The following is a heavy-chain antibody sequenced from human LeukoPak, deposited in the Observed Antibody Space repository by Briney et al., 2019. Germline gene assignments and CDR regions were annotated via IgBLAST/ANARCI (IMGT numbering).Heavy chain of an antibody. CDR1: GFTVSSNY. V-gene: IGHV3-66*01. CDR2: IYSGGDT. J-gene: IGHJ4*02. Sequence: PGGSLRLSCAASGFTVSSNYMNWVRQAPGKGLEWVSVIYSGGDTYYAESVKGRFTISRDNSKNTLYLQMNRLRVEDTAAYYCARDRGAYYYDTGYWGQGTLVTVSS. CDR3: ARDRGAYYYDTGY. D-gene: IGHD3-22*01.